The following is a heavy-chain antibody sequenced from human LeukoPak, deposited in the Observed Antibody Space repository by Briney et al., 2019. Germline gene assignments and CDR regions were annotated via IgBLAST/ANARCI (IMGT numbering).Heavy chain of an antibody. CDR2: INHSGST. V-gene: IGHV4-34*01. J-gene: IGHJ1*01. Sequence: SETLSLTCAVYGGSFSGYYWSWIRQPPGKGLEWIGEINHSGSTNYNPSLKSRVTISVDTSKNQFSLKLSSVTAADTAVYYCASGYSYGSVAEYFQHWGQGTLVTVSS. D-gene: IGHD5-18*01. CDR3: ASGYSYGSVAEYFQH. CDR1: GGSFSGYY.